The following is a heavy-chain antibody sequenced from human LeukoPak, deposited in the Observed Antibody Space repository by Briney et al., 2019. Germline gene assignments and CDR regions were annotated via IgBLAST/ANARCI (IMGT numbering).Heavy chain of an antibody. Sequence: GGSLRLSCAASGFTFSSYEMNWVRQALGRGLEWVSYISSSGSTIYYADSVKGRFTISRDNAKNSLYLQMNSLRAEDTAVYYCARVHFTMFRGVNIDYWGQGTLVTVSS. J-gene: IGHJ4*02. CDR1: GFTFSSYE. CDR3: ARVHFTMFRGVNIDY. D-gene: IGHD3-10*01. CDR2: ISSSGSTI. V-gene: IGHV3-48*03.